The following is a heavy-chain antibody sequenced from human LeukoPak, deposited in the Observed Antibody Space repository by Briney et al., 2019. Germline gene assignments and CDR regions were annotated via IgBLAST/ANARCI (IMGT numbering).Heavy chain of an antibody. CDR1: GFTFSSYA. CDR2: IKGSGDST. D-gene: IGHD3-9*01. CDR3: AKIHWPNNDIFFDL. V-gene: IGHV3-23*01. J-gene: IGHJ4*02. Sequence: PGGSLRLSCAASGFTFSSYAMNWVRQAPGKGLEWVSTIKGSGDSTYYAVSVRGRFTITRDNSQNTVYLQMNGLRAEDTAVYFCAKIHWPNNDIFFDLWGQGTLVTVSS.